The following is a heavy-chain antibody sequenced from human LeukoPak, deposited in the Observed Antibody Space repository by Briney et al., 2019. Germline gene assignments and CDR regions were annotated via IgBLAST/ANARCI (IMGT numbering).Heavy chain of an antibody. CDR2: ISAYNGNT. D-gene: IGHD2-15*01. CDR3: ARDVRRYCSGGSCYEGGFDY. CDR1: GYTFTSYG. Sequence: ASVKVSCKASGYTFTSYGISWVRQAPGQGLEWMGWISAYNGNTNYAQKLQGRVTMTTDTSTSTAYMELRSLRSDDTAVYYCARDVRRYCSGGSCYEGGFDYWGQGTLVTVSS. V-gene: IGHV1-18*01. J-gene: IGHJ4*02.